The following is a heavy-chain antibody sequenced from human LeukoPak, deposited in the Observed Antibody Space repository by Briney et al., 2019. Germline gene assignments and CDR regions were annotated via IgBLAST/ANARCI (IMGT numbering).Heavy chain of an antibody. V-gene: IGHV7-4-1*02. D-gene: IGHD3-22*01. Sequence: ASVKVSCKASGYTFTSYAMNWVRQAPGQGLEWMGWINTNTGNPTYAQGFTGRFVFSLDTSVSTAYLQISSLKAEDTAVYYCARRTSDSSGNYYGAFDIWGQGTVVTVSS. CDR1: GYTFTSYA. CDR2: INTNTGNP. J-gene: IGHJ3*02. CDR3: ARRTSDSSGNYYGAFDI.